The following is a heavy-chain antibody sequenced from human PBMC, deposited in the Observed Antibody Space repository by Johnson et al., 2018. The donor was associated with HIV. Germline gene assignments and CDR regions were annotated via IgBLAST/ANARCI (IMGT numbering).Heavy chain of an antibody. D-gene: IGHD7-27*01. J-gene: IGHJ3*02. CDR3: ASDWGSRHAFDI. Sequence: VQLVESGGGLVQPGGSLRLSCTASGFAFSNYAMHWVRQAPGKGLEWVSGISWNSGSIGYADSVKGRLTISRDNSKNRLYLQMNSLRAEDTAGYYCASDWGSRHAFDIWGQGTMVTVSS. V-gene: IGHV3-9*01. CDR1: GFAFSNYA. CDR2: ISWNSGSI.